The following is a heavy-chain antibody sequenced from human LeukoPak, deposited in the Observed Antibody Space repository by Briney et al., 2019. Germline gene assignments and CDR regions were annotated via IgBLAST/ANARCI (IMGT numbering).Heavy chain of an antibody. V-gene: IGHV1-2*04. CDR3: ARDLRVTTSSNYYYGMDV. CDR2: MNPNSGGT. CDR1: GYTFTSYD. D-gene: IGHD4-17*01. Sequence: ASVKVSCKASGYTFTSYDINWVRQATGQGLEWMGWMNPNSGGTNYAQKFQGWVTMTRDTSISTAYMELSGLRSDDTAVYYCARDLRVTTSSNYYYGMDVWGQGTTVTVSS. J-gene: IGHJ6*02.